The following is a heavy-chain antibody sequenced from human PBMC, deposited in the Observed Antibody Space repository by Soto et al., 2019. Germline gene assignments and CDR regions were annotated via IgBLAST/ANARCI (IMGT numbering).Heavy chain of an antibody. D-gene: IGHD3-10*01. CDR3: GRVISMGRVVIDNWCAT. J-gene: IGHJ5*01. CDR1: GGTFSSYA. V-gene: IGHV1-69*01. Sequence: QVPLVQSGAEVKKPGSSVTVSCKASGGTFSSYAIHWVRQAPGQGLEWMGGIIPMYGPAKYAQRFQGRVTITAVESTSTGYVEMTSEKSQDAGGYYCGRVISMGRVVIDNWCATCSDGTLVTVSS. CDR2: IIPMYGPA.